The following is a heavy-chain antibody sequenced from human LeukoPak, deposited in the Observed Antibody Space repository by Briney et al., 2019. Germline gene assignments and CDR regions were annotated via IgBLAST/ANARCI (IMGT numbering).Heavy chain of an antibody. CDR2: ISSSSSVI. D-gene: IGHD7-27*01. CDR1: GFTFGDYS. Sequence: GGSLRLSCAASGFTFGDYSMNWVRQAPGKGLEWVSYISSSSSVIYYADSVRGRFTISRDNAKKSLYLRMNSLRAEDTAVYYCARDPPNWGFGYWGQGTLVTVSS. J-gene: IGHJ4*02. V-gene: IGHV3-48*01. CDR3: ARDPPNWGFGY.